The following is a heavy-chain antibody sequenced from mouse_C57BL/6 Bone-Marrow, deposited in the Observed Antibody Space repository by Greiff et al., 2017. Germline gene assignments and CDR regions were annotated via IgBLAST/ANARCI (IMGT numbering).Heavy chain of an antibody. CDR1: GYTFTSYW. V-gene: IGHV1-55*01. D-gene: IGHD3-2*02. J-gene: IGHJ3*01. Sequence: QVQLQQPGAELVKPGASVKMSCKASGYTFTSYWITWVKQRPGQGLEWIGDIYPGSGSTNYNEKFKSKATLTVDTSSSTAYMQLSSLTSEDSAVYYCAREDSSGFWFAYWGQGTLVTVSA. CDR3: AREDSSGFWFAY. CDR2: IYPGSGST.